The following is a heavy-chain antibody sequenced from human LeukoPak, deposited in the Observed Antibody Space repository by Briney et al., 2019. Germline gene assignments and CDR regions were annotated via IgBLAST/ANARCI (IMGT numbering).Heavy chain of an antibody. CDR1: GYTFTGYY. CDR3: ARADILTGYYPPNDY. Sequence: ASVKVSCKASGYTFTGYYMHWVRQAPGQGLEWMGWINPNSGGTNYAQKFQGRVTMTGDTSISTAYMELSRLRSDDTAVYYCARADILTGYYPPNDYWGQGTLVTVSS. D-gene: IGHD3-9*01. CDR2: INPNSGGT. J-gene: IGHJ4*02. V-gene: IGHV1-2*02.